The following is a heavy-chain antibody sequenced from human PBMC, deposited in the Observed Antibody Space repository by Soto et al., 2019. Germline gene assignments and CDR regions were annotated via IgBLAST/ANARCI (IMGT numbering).Heavy chain of an antibody. CDR3: AREFCSGGNCYTYYFDP. Sequence: PGGSLRLSCAASAFTFNNYAMSWVRHAPGKGLVWVSHINTDGSNTNYADSVKGRFTISRDNAKSTLFLQMNSLRDEDTAVYYCAREFCSGGNCYTYYFDPWGQGIPVTVSS. J-gene: IGHJ5*02. CDR1: AFTFNNYA. V-gene: IGHV3-74*01. D-gene: IGHD2-15*01. CDR2: INTDGSNT.